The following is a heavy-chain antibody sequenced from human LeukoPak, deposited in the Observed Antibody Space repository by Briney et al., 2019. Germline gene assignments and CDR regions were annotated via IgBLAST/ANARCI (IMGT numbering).Heavy chain of an antibody. D-gene: IGHD2/OR15-2a*01. CDR2: ISSSGSTI. J-gene: IGHJ6*03. Sequence: NSGGSLRLSCAASGFTFSDYYMSWIRQAPGKGLEWVSYISSSGSTIYYADSVKGRFTISRDNAKNTLYLQMNSLRAEDTAVYYCAKDFFPKDMDVWGKGTTVTVSS. CDR1: GFTFSDYY. V-gene: IGHV3-11*04. CDR3: AKDFFPKDMDV.